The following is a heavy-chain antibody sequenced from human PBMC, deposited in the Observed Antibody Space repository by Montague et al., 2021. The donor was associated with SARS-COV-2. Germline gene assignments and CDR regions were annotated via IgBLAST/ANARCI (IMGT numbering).Heavy chain of an antibody. D-gene: IGHD6-13*01. CDR3: ARDRFIAGGRLPRGFDP. J-gene: IGHJ5*02. Sequence: SETLSLTCSVSGGPISGYYWSWIRQSPGKGLEWIGYIYYSGGTIYNPSLKSRVIISVDTSKSQFSLKLSSVTAADTAVYYCARDRFIAGGRLPRGFDPWGQGTLVTVSS. CDR2: IYYSGGT. CDR1: GGPISGYY. V-gene: IGHV4-59*01.